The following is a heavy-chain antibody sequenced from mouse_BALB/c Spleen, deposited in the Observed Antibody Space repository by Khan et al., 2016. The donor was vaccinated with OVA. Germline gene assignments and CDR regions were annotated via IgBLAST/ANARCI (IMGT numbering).Heavy chain of an antibody. CDR1: GYTFTTYW. Sequence: VQLQESGAELAKPGASVKMSCKASGYTFTTYWMHWVKQRPGQGLEWIGYINPSTGYTEYNQKFKDKATLTEDKSSSTAYMQLSSLTYEDSAVYYCTRLVTSSGCFAYWGQGTLVTVSA. V-gene: IGHV1-7*01. CDR3: TRLVTSSGCFAY. D-gene: IGHD2-2*01. J-gene: IGHJ3*01. CDR2: INPSTGYT.